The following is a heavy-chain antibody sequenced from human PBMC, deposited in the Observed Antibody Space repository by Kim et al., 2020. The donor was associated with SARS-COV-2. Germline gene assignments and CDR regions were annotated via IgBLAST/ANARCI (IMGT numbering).Heavy chain of an antibody. Sequence: SETLSLTCAVYGGSFSGYYWSWIRQPPGKGLEWIGEINHSGSTNYNPSLKSRVTISVDTSKNQFSLKLSSVTAADTAVYYCARGPYAVDIVATSEVYFDYWGQGTLVTVSS. J-gene: IGHJ4*02. CDR1: GGSFSGYY. D-gene: IGHD5-12*01. CDR2: INHSGST. V-gene: IGHV4-34*01. CDR3: ARGPYAVDIVATSEVYFDY.